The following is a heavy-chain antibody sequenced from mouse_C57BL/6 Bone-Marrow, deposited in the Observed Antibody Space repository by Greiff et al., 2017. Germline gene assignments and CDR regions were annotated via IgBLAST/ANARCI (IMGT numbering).Heavy chain of an antibody. CDR1: GFNIKDDY. D-gene: IGHD2-1*01. Sequence: EVKLMESGAELVRPGASVKLSCTASGFNIKDDYMHWVKQRPEQGLEWIGWIDPENGDTEYASKFQGKATITADTSSNTAYLQLSSLTSEDTAVYYCTFYGNYSYYAMDYWGQGTSVTVSS. CDR3: TFYGNYSYYAMDY. V-gene: IGHV14-4*01. CDR2: IDPENGDT. J-gene: IGHJ4*01.